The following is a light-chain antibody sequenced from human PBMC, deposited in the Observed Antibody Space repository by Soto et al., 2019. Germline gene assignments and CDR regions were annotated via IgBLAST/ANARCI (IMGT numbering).Light chain of an antibody. CDR2: WAS. CDR1: QRVLYSSNNKNY. V-gene: IGKV4-1*01. CDR3: QQYYSTPLT. J-gene: IGKJ4*01. Sequence: DIVMTQSPDSLAVSLGERATSNCKSSQRVLYSSNNKNYLAWYRQKPGQPPKLLIYWASTRESGVPDRFSGSGSGTDFTLTISSLQAEDVAVYYCQQYYSTPLTFGGGTKVDIK.